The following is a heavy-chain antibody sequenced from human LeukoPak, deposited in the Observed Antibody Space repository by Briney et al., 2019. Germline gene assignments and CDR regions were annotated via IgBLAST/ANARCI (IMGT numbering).Heavy chain of an antibody. Sequence: GGSLRLSCAASGFTFSSYGMHWVRQAPGKGLEWVAVIWYDGSNKYYADSVKGRFTISRDNSRNTLYLQMNSLRAEDTAVYYCARRIAAAKHFDYWGQGTLVTVSS. CDR2: IWYDGSNK. V-gene: IGHV3-33*01. CDR3: ARRIAAAKHFDY. J-gene: IGHJ4*02. CDR1: GFTFSSYG. D-gene: IGHD6-13*01.